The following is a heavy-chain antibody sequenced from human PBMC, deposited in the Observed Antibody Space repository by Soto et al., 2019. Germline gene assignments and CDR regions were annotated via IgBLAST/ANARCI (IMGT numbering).Heavy chain of an antibody. D-gene: IGHD4-17*01. CDR2: AHYSGST. CDR1: GDSINSTLCY. Sequence: QLQLQESGPRLVKPSETLSLTCTVSGDSINSTLCYWGWIRQPPGKGLEWIGSAHYSGSTFYNPSVESRTTTAVETSKSQFSLKLSTVTSADTALYYCARQCPTWETVTPIDNWGQGILVTVS. V-gene: IGHV4-39*01. CDR3: ARQCPTWETVTPIDN. J-gene: IGHJ4*02.